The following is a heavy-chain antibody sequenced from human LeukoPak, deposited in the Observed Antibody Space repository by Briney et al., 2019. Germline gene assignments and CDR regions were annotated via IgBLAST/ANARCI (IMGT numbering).Heavy chain of an antibody. D-gene: IGHD1-26*01. V-gene: IGHV5-51*01. CDR1: GYSFTDHW. Sequence: GESLKISCKSFGYSFTDHWVAWVRQMPGKGPEWMGIIYPGDSDTRYSPSFQGQVTISADKSISTAYLQWSSLKASDTAMYYCARALSGSYPRYFDYWGQGTLVTVSS. CDR3: ARALSGSYPRYFDY. J-gene: IGHJ4*02. CDR2: IYPGDSDT.